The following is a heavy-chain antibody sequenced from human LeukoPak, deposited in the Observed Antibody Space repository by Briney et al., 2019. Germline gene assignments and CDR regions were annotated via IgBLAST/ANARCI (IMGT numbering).Heavy chain of an antibody. CDR2: IYPGDSDI. D-gene: IGHD5-12*01. V-gene: IGHV5-51*01. J-gene: IGHJ4*02. CDR1: GSRFTTYW. CDR3: ARHGGTYAYDY. Sequence: GASLKISFKGSGSRFTTYWIAWVRQMPGKGLEWMGLIYPGDSDIRYSPSFQGQATISADKSITTAYLQWSSLKASDTAMYYCARHGGTYAYDYWGQGTLVTVSS.